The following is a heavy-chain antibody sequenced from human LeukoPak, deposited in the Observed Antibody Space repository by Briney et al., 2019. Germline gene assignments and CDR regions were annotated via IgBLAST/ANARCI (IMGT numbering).Heavy chain of an antibody. Sequence: PSETLSLTCVVSGGSFSGYYWSWIRQPPGKGLEWIGYIYHSGKTNYNPSLKSRVTISVDTSKNQFSLKLSSVTAADTAVYYCARDSPFGSTWGQGTLVTVSS. CDR3: ARDSPFGST. CDR2: IYHSGKT. D-gene: IGHD3-3*01. J-gene: IGHJ5*02. V-gene: IGHV4-59*01. CDR1: GGSFSGYY.